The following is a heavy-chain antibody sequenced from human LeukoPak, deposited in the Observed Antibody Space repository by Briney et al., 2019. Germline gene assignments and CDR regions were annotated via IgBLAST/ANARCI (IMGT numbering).Heavy chain of an antibody. D-gene: IGHD1-1*01. J-gene: IGHJ5*02. CDR1: GGSISSYY. Sequence: SETLSLTCTVSGGSISSYYWSWIRQPPGKGLEWIGYIYYSGSTNYNPSLKSRVTISIDTSKNQFSLKLSSVTAADTAVYYCARDKTGNNWFDPWGQGTLVTVSS. CDR3: ARDKTGNNWFDP. V-gene: IGHV4-59*01. CDR2: IYYSGST.